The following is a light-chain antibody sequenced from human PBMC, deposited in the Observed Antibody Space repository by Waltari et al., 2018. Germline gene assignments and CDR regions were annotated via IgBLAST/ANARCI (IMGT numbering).Light chain of an antibody. CDR3: LLSYSGSRV. CDR2: DTT. V-gene: IGLV7-46*01. CDR1: TGAVTSGHY. J-gene: IGLJ3*02. Sequence: QAVVTQEPSLTVSPGGTVTLPCGSSTGAVTSGHYPYWFHPKPGQAPRTLIYDTTNRHSWTPARFSGSLLGGKAALTLSGAQPEDEADYYCLLSYSGSRVFGGGTKLTVL.